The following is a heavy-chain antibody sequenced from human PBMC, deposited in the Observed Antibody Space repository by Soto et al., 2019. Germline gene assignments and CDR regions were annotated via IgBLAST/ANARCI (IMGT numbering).Heavy chain of an antibody. Sequence: ASVKVSCKASGYTFTSYGISWVRQAPGQGLEWMGWISAYNGNTNYAQKLQGRVTMTTDTSTSTDYMELRSLRSDDTAVYYCARGSRYSGSYSPGFGYWGQGTLVTVSS. CDR1: GYTFTSYG. J-gene: IGHJ4*02. CDR2: ISAYNGNT. D-gene: IGHD1-26*01. CDR3: ARGSRYSGSYSPGFGY. V-gene: IGHV1-18*01.